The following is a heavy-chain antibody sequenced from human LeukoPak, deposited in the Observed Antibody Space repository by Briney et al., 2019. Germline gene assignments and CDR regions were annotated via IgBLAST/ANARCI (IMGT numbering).Heavy chain of an antibody. CDR2: ISYDGSNK. V-gene: IGHV3-30*18. J-gene: IGHJ4*02. CDR1: GFTFSSYG. Sequence: GGSLRLSCAASGFTFSSYGMHWVRQAPGKGLEWVAVISYDGSNKYYADSVKGRFTISRDNSKNTLYPQMNSLRAEDTAVYYCAKTASGSSFYYFDYWGQGTLVTVSS. CDR3: AKTASGSSFYYFDY. D-gene: IGHD6-13*01.